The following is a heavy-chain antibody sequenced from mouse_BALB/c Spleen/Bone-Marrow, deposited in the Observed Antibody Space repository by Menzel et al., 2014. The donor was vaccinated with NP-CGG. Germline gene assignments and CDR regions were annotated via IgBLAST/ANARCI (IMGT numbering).Heavy chain of an antibody. J-gene: IGHJ4*01. CDR3: ASVYDYGRGYAMDY. D-gene: IGHD2-4*01. CDR1: GYAFXNYG. V-gene: IGHV1-80*01. CDR2: IYPGDGET. Sequence: VKLMESGAELVRPGSSVKISCKASGYAFXNYGMNWVKQRPGQGLEWIGQIYPGDGETNYNGEFEGRVTLTADKSSSTAYMQVSSLTSEDSAVYFCASVYDYGRGYAMDYWGQGISVTVSS.